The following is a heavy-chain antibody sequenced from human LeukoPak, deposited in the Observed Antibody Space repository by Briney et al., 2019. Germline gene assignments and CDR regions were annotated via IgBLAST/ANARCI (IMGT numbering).Heavy chain of an antibody. J-gene: IGHJ3*01. CDR3: EGGRGDAFDV. CDR1: GFTFSSYW. V-gene: IGHV3-7*04. Sequence: PGGSLRLSCAASGFTFSSYWMNWVRQAPGQGLEWVANIKHDASEIYYVDSAKGRFTISRDNAKNSLYLQMKNLRAEDTAVYYCEGGRGDAFDVWGQGTMVTVSS. CDR2: IKHDASEI.